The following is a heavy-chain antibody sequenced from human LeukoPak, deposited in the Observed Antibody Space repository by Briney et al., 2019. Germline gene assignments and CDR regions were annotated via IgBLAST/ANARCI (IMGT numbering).Heavy chain of an antibody. D-gene: IGHD3-16*01. CDR1: GFTFSSYS. J-gene: IGHJ4*02. V-gene: IGHV3-21*01. CDR2: ISSSSSYI. CDR3: AREGDLYGYYFDY. Sequence: GSLRLSCAASGFTFSSYSMNWVRQAPGKGLEWVSSISSSSSYIYYADSVKGRFTISRDNAKNSLYLQMNSLRAEDTAVYYCAREGDLYGYYFDYWGQGTLVTVSS.